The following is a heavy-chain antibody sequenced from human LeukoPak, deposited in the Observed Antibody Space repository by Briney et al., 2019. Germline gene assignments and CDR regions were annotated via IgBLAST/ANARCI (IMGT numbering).Heavy chain of an antibody. CDR3: ARVRDYGDYGDAFDI. D-gene: IGHD4-17*01. CDR2: ISSSGSTI. CDR1: GFTFSSYE. J-gene: IGHJ3*02. V-gene: IGHV3-48*03. Sequence: GGSPRLSCAASGFTFSSYEMNWVRQAPGKGLEWVSYISSSGSTIYYADSVKGRFTISRDNAKNSLYLQMNSLRAEDTAVYYCARVRDYGDYGDAFDIWGQGAMVTVSS.